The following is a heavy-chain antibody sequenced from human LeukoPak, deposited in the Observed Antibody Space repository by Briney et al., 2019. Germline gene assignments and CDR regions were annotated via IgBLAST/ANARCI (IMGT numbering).Heavy chain of an antibody. D-gene: IGHD3-3*01. J-gene: IGHJ3*02. CDR1: GFTFSSYA. V-gene: IGHV3-23*01. CDR3: AKDIFGQIDAFDI. CDR2: ISGSGGST. Sequence: GGSLRLSCTASGFTFSSYAMSWVRQAPGKGLEWVSAISGSGGSTYYADSVKGRFTISRDNSKNTLYLQMNSLRAEDTAVYYCAKDIFGQIDAFDIWGQGTMVTVSS.